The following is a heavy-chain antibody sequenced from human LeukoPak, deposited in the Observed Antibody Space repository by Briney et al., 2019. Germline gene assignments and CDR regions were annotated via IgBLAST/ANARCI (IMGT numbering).Heavy chain of an antibody. CDR2: IYHSGST. CDR1: GGSISSSSYY. V-gene: IGHV4-39*07. J-gene: IGHJ3*02. D-gene: IGHD3-22*01. CDR3: VRDQAAYYDRSGYHYSSTAAAFDI. Sequence: PSETLSLTCTVSGGSISSSSYYWGWIRQPPGKGLEWIGSIYHSGSTYFHPSLKSRVTISVDTSKNQFSLKLSSVTAADTAVYYCVRDQAAYYDRSGYHYSSTAAAFDIWGQGTVVTVSS.